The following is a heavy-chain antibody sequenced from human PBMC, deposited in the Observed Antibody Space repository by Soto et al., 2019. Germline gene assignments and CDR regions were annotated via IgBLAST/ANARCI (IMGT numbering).Heavy chain of an antibody. Sequence: QVQLVQSGAEVKKPGASVKVSCKASGYTFTSYGITWVRQAPGQGLEWMGWISAYNGNTNYAQKLQGRVTMTTDTSTSTAYMELRSLRSDDTAVYSCARSGIMITFGGVPFDYWGQGTLVTVSS. CDR2: ISAYNGNT. CDR1: GYTFTSYG. D-gene: IGHD3-16*01. V-gene: IGHV1-18*01. J-gene: IGHJ4*02. CDR3: ARSGIMITFGGVPFDY.